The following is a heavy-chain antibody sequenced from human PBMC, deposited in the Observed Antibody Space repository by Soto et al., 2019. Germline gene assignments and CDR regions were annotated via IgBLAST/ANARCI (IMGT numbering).Heavy chain of an antibody. CDR3: ARVGPVAVAGKLYFDY. CDR1: GYTFTSYA. V-gene: IGHV1-3*01. CDR2: INAGNGNT. Sequence: ASVKVSCKASGYTFTSYAMHWVRQAPGQRLEWMGWINAGNGNTKYSQKFQGRVTITRDKSASTPYMELSSLRSEDTAVYYCARVGPVAVAGKLYFDYWGQGTLVTLSS. J-gene: IGHJ4*02. D-gene: IGHD6-19*01.